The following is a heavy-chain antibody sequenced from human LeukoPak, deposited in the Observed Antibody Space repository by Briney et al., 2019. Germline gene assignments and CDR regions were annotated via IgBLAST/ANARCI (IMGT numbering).Heavy chain of an antibody. CDR3: ASEIDY. CDR2: ISYDGSNK. J-gene: IGHJ4*02. V-gene: IGHV3-30*03. CDR1: GFTFSSYG. Sequence: GGSLRLSCAASGFTFSSYGMHWVRQAPGRGLEWVAVISYDGSNKYYADSVKGRFTISRDNSKNTLYLQMNSLRAGDTAVYYCASEIDYWGQGTLVTVSS.